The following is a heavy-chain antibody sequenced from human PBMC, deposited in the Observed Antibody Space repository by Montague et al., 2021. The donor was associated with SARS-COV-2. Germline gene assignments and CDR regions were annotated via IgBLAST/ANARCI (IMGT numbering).Heavy chain of an antibody. CDR1: GGSVSSSNYY. CDR3: ARHSGRDTIFGVVIIFDAFDI. D-gene: IGHD3-3*01. V-gene: IGHV4-39*01. J-gene: IGHJ3*02. CDR2: IYYSGST. Sequence: SETLSLTCTVSGGSVSSSNYYWGWIRQPPGKGLEWIRSIYYSGSTYYTPSLKSRVTISVDTSKNQFSLRLSSVTAADTAVYYCARHSGRDTIFGVVIIFDAFDIWGQGTMVTVSS.